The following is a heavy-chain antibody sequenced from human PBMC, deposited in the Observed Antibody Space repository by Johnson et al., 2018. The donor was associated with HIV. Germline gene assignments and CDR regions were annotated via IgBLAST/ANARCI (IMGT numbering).Heavy chain of an antibody. CDR2: IKSKTDGGTT. Sequence: MLLVESGGGLVKPGGSLRLSCAASGFTFSNAWMSWVRQAPGKGLEWVGRIKSKTDGGTTDYAAPVKGRFTISRDDSTHTLFLQMDSLKTDDAAIYYCYDCWSGRGFDIWGQGTMVTVSS. CDR3: YDCWSGRGFDI. V-gene: IGHV3-15*01. CDR1: GFTFSNAW. J-gene: IGHJ3*02. D-gene: IGHD3/OR15-3a*01.